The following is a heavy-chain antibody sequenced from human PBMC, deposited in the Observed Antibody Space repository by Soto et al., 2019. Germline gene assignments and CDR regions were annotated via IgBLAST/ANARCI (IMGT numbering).Heavy chain of an antibody. D-gene: IGHD3-22*01. CDR2: INSDGSRT. Sequence: EVQLVESGGGLVQPGGSLRLSCAASGFTFSSYWMHWVRQAPGKGLVWVSRINSDGSRTTYAGSVKGRFIIARDNAKITLYLQMNSLRAEDTAVYYCTRPRYDGSGTPFDHWGQGTLVTVSS. CDR3: TRPRYDGSGTPFDH. J-gene: IGHJ4*02. CDR1: GFTFSSYW. V-gene: IGHV3-74*01.